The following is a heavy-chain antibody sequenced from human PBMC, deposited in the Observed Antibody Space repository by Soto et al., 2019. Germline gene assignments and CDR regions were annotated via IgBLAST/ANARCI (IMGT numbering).Heavy chain of an antibody. J-gene: IGHJ4*01. CDR3: ARSPYSSSWTYFDY. D-gene: IGHD6-13*01. CDR2: IYSGGST. V-gene: IGHV3-53*01. Sequence: GGSLRLSCAASGFTVSSNYMSWVRQAPGKGLEWVSVIYSGGSTYYADSVKGRFTISRDNSKNTLYLQMNSLRAEDTAVYYCARSPYSSSWTYFDYWGHGTLVTVSS. CDR1: GFTVSSNY.